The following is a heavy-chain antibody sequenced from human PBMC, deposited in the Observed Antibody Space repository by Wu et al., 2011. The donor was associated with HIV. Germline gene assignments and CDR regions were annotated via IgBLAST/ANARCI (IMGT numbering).Heavy chain of an antibody. CDR3: ARGLGGINDGFDI. D-gene: IGHD1-26*01. V-gene: IGHV5-51*01. J-gene: IGHJ3*02. CDR1: GHRFDNTW. CDR2: PSCDSDT. Sequence: SLKIACKGSGHRFDNTWIAWVRQMPGKAWSGWDHPSCDSDTRYSPPFQGQATMSADKSISTAYLQWSSLKASDTAIYYCARGLGGINDGFDIWGQGTKVIVSS.